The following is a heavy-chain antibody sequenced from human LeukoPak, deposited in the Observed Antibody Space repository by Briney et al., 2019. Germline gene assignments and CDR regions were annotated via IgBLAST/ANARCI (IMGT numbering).Heavy chain of an antibody. J-gene: IGHJ4*02. CDR3: ARDEYYYDRRFDY. CDR1: GGSISSSSYY. D-gene: IGHD3-22*01. Sequence: SETLSLTCTVSGGSISSSSYYWGWIRQPPGKGLEWIGSIYYSGSTYYNPSLKSRVTISVDTSKNQFSQKLSSVTAADTAVYYCARDEYYYDRRFDYWGQGTLVTVSS. CDR2: IYYSGST. V-gene: IGHV4-39*07.